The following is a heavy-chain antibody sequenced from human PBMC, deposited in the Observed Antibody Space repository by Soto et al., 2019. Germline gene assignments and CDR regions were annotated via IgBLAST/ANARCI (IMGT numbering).Heavy chain of an antibody. Sequence: PSETLSLTCAVSGYSISSGYYWGWIRQPPGKGLEWIGSIYHSGSTYYNPSLKSRVTISVDTSKNQFSLKLSSVTAADTAVYYFAIIMENYDRGGYYEWGQGPMVNVSS. J-gene: IGHJ4*02. D-gene: IGHD3-22*01. CDR1: GYSISSGYY. CDR2: IYHSGST. V-gene: IGHV4-38-2*01. CDR3: AIIMENYDRGGYYE.